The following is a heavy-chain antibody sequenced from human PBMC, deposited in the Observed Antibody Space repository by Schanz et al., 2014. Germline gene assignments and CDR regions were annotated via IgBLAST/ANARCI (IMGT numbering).Heavy chain of an antibody. D-gene: IGHD1-26*01. CDR3: ARPNSASYRIYYFDY. Sequence: QVQLQESGPGLVKPSETLSLTCTVSGGSIRGYYCSWIRQPPGKGLEWIGYVHSSGSTNYNSSLKTRVTMPVDTSKTQFPLRLGSVTAADTAVYYCARPNSASYRIYYFDYWGQGTLVTVSS. J-gene: IGHJ4*02. CDR1: GGSIRGYY. CDR2: VHSSGST. V-gene: IGHV4-4*08.